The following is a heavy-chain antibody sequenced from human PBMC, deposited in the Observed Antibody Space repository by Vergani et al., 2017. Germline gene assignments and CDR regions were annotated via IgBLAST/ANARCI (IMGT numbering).Heavy chain of an antibody. D-gene: IGHD2-2*02. Sequence: QVQLQESGPGLVKPPGTLSLTRAVSGDSPSSNNCWTWVRQPPGKGLEWIGEICHTEDKKYSPSLKSRVTVSVEESRNLFSLGLISVTAADTAVYYCATIGYRRWGYYFDYWGQGILVTVSS. CDR2: ICHTEDK. CDR1: GDSPSSNNC. J-gene: IGHJ4*02. V-gene: IGHV4-4*03. CDR3: ATIGYRRWGYYFDY.